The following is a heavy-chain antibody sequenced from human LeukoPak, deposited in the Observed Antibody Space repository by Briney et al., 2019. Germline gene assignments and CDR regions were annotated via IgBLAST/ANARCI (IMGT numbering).Heavy chain of an antibody. CDR1: GYSFTNYW. Sequence: GESLKISCKGSGYSFTNYWISWVRQMPGKGLEWMGRIDPSDSYTNYSPSFQGHVTISADKSISTAFLQWSSLKASDTAMYYCARHGGDYYASGSYYPPNWFDPWGQGTQVTVSS. J-gene: IGHJ5*02. CDR3: ARHGGDYYASGSYYPPNWFDP. V-gene: IGHV5-10-1*01. CDR2: IDPSDSYT. D-gene: IGHD3-10*01.